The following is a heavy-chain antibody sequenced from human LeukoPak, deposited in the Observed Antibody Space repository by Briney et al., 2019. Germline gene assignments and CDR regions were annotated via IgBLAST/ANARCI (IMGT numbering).Heavy chain of an antibody. D-gene: IGHD2-2*01. Sequence: ASVKVSCKASGYTFTSYGISWVRQAPGQGLEWMGWISAYNGNTNYAQKLQGRVTMTTDTSTSTAYMELRSLRSDDTAVYYCARAGAGYCSSTSCYWYWFDPWGQGTLVTASS. CDR2: ISAYNGNT. V-gene: IGHV1-18*01. CDR1: GYTFTSYG. J-gene: IGHJ5*02. CDR3: ARAGAGYCSSTSCYWYWFDP.